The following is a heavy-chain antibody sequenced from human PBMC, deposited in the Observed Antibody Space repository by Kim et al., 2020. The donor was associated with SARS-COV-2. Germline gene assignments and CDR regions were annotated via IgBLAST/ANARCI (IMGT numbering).Heavy chain of an antibody. D-gene: IGHD3-9*01. J-gene: IGHJ6*01. Sequence: GGSLRLSCAASGFTFSDHDMDWVRQAPGKGLEWVGRTRNKANSYTTAYAASVKGRFTISRDDSKNSLYLQMNSLKTEDTAVYYCARAPYVILTGYYHYYG. CDR3: ARAPYVILTGYYHYYG. CDR1: GFTFSDHD. V-gene: IGHV3-72*01. CDR2: TRNKANSYTT.